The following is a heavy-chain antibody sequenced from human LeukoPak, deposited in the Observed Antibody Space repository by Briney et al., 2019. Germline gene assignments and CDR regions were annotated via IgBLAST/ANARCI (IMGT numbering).Heavy chain of an antibody. CDR2: IKQDESEK. D-gene: IGHD2-2*01. J-gene: IGHJ4*02. CDR3: ARALDSSSSRYQAFEE. Sequence: GGSLRLSCSASGFTFSNYWMSWVRQAPGKGLEWVANIKQDESEKYYVDSVKGRFTISRDNAKSSLYLQMNSLRAEDTAVYYCARALDSSSSRYQAFEEWGQGTLVTVSS. V-gene: IGHV3-7*01. CDR1: GFTFSNYW.